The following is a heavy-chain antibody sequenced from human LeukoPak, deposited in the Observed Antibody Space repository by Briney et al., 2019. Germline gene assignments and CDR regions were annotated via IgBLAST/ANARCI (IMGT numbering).Heavy chain of an antibody. V-gene: IGHV4-4*02. CDR1: GGSISSSNW. CDR2: IYHSGST. J-gene: IGHJ3*02. CDR3: ARDQGVLLWFGEQRDAFDI. D-gene: IGHD3-10*01. Sequence: SETLSLTCAVSGGSISSSNWWSWVRQPPGKGLEWIGEIYHSGSTNYNPSLKSRVTISVDKSKNQFSLKLSSVTAADTAVYYCARDQGVLLWFGEQRDAFDIWGQGTMVTVSS.